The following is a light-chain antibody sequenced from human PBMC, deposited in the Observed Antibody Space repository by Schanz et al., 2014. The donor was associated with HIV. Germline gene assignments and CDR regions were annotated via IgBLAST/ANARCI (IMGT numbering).Light chain of an antibody. CDR3: SSYTTSNTHV. J-gene: IGLJ1*01. Sequence: QSALTQPRSVSGSPGQSVTISCTGTSSDVGAYNYVSWYQQHPGNAPKLIIYDVNKRPSGIPDRFSGSKSGNTASLTISGLQTEDEAEYFCSSYTTSNTHVFGSGTKLTVL. CDR1: SSDVGAYNY. CDR2: DVN. V-gene: IGLV2-11*01.